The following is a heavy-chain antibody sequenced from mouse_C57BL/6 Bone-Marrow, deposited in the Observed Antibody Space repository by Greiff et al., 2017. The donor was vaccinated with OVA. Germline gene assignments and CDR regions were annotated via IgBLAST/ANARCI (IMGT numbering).Heavy chain of an antibody. CDR1: GYTFTSYW. CDR2: IYPGSGST. D-gene: IGHD2-2*01. V-gene: IGHV1-55*01. Sequence: QVQLQQPGAELVKPGASVKMSCKASGYTFTSYWITWVKQRPGQGLEWIGDIYPGSGSTNYNEKFKSKATLTVDTSSSTAYMQLSSLTSEDSAVYYCARWLGEPAWFAYWGQGTLVTVSA. CDR3: ARWLGEPAWFAY. J-gene: IGHJ3*01.